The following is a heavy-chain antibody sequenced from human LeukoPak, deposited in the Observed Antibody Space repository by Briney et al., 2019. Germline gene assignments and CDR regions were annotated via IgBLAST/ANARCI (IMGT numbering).Heavy chain of an antibody. CDR3: ARGNRHYDILTGYYNDWFDP. D-gene: IGHD3-9*01. Sequence: GASVKVSCKASGYTFTSYGISWARQAPGQGLEWMGWISAYNGNTNYAQKLQGRVTMTTDTSTSTAYMELRSLRSDDTAVYYCARGNRHYDILTGYYNDWFDPWGQGTLVTVSS. J-gene: IGHJ5*02. V-gene: IGHV1-18*01. CDR1: GYTFTSYG. CDR2: ISAYNGNT.